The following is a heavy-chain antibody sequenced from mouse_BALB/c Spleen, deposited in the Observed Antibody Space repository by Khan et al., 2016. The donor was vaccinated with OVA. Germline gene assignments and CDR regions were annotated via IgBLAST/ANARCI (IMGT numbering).Heavy chain of an antibody. CDR3: ARRGYDYGRGALFAY. CDR1: GFSLTNYS. CDR2: IWSAGST. V-gene: IGHV2-2*02. D-gene: IGHD2-4*01. J-gene: IGHJ3*01. Sequence: VELVESGPGLVQPSQSLSITCTVSGFSLTNYSVHWVRQSPGKGLEWLGVIWSAGSTDYNAAFISRLTIRKENSRSQVFFKMTSRQPNDTAIYYCARRGYDYGRGALFAYWGQGTLVTVSA.